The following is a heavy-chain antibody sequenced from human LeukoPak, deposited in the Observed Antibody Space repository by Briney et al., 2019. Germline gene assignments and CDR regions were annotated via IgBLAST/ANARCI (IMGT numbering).Heavy chain of an antibody. CDR1: GYSFTSYW. J-gene: IGHJ3*02. CDR3: ASSHIVVVTAIPDAFDI. D-gene: IGHD2-21*02. CDR2: IYPGDSDT. Sequence: GESLKISCKGSGYSFTSYWIGWVRQMPGKGLEWIGIIYPGDSDTRYSPSFRGQVTISADKSISTAYLQWSSLKASDTAMYYCASSHIVVVTAIPDAFDIWGQGTMVTVSS. V-gene: IGHV5-51*01.